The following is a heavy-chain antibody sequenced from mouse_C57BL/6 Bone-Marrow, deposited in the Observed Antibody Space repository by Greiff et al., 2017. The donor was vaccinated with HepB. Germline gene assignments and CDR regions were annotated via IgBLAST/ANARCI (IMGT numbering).Heavy chain of an antibody. V-gene: IGHV1-26*01. J-gene: IGHJ3*01. CDR3: ARGVYYYGRAWFAY. CDR1: GYTFTDYY. CDR2: INPNNGGT. Sequence: VQLQQSGPELVKPGASVKISCKASGYTFTDYYMNWVKQSHGKSLEWIGDINPNNGGTSYNQKFKGKATLTVDKSSSTAYMELRSLTSEDSAVYYCARGVYYYGRAWFAYWGQGTLVTVSA. D-gene: IGHD1-1*01.